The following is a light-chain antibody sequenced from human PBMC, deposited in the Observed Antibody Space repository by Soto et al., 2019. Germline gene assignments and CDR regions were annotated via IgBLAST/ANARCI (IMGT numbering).Light chain of an antibody. Sequence: DIPMTQSPSSLSASVGDRVSITCRASQSMGTFLNWYQQKPGKAPRLLINYASGLQGGVPSRFSGSGSGTDFTLTISSLQPEDFATYYCQQSYSTPWTFGQGTNVEVK. V-gene: IGKV1-39*01. CDR3: QQSYSTPWT. CDR2: YAS. CDR1: QSMGTF. J-gene: IGKJ1*01.